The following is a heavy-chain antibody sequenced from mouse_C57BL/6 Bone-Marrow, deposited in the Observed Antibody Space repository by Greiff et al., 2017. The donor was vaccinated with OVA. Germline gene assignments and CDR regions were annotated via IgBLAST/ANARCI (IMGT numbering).Heavy chain of an antibody. CDR2: IYPGSGST. J-gene: IGHJ1*03. D-gene: IGHD1-1*01. Sequence: QVQLQQPGAELVKPGASVKMSCKASGYTFTSYWITWVKQRPGQGLEWIGDIYPGSGSTNYNEKFKSKATLTVDTSSSTAYMQLSSLTSEYSAVYDCARVYYYGSSYGYFDVWGTGTTVTVSS. CDR3: ARVYYYGSSYGYFDV. V-gene: IGHV1-55*01. CDR1: GYTFTSYW.